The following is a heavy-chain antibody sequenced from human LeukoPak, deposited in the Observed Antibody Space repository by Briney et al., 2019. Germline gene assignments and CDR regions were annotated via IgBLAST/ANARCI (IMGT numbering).Heavy chain of an antibody. D-gene: IGHD6-19*01. CDR2: INSDGSST. CDR3: AKDEGSGWALNSYFDY. V-gene: IGHV3-74*01. J-gene: IGHJ4*02. CDR1: GLTFSGYW. Sequence: GRSLRLSCAPSGLTFSGYWMHWVRQAPGKGLVWVSRINSDGSSTSYADSVKGRFTISRDNSKNTLYLQMKSLRAEDTAVYYCAKDEGSGWALNSYFDYWGQGTLVTVSS.